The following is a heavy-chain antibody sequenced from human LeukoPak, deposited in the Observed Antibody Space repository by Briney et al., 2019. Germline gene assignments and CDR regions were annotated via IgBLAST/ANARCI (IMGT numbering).Heavy chain of an antibody. J-gene: IGHJ5*02. V-gene: IGHV3-66*01. CDR3: ARDSYGDTEAVRWFDP. CDR1: GLSVSSNY. CDR2: LYRGGDT. D-gene: IGHD4/OR15-4a*01. Sequence: PGGSLRLSCVVSGLSVSSNYMSWVRQAPGKGLEWVAVLYRGGDTYYADSVKGRITISRDNSKNTLYLQMNSLRAEDTAVYYCARDSYGDTEAVRWFDPWGQGTLVTVSS.